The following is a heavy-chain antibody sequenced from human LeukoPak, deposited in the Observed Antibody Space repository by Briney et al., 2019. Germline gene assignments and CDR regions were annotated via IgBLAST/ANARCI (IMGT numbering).Heavy chain of an antibody. D-gene: IGHD2-2*01. Sequence: GASVKVSCKASGGTFSSYAISWVRQAPGQGLEWMGGIIPIFGTANYAQKFQGRVTITADESTSTAYMELSSLRSEDTAVYYCARTLGYCSSASCPEAAYFDYWGQGTLVTVSS. CDR3: ARTLGYCSSASCPEAAYFDY. CDR2: IIPIFGTA. V-gene: IGHV1-69*13. J-gene: IGHJ4*02. CDR1: GGTFSSYA.